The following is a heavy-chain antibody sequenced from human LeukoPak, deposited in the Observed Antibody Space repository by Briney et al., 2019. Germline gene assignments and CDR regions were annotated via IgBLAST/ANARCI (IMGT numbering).Heavy chain of an antibody. CDR2: ISTSSDVI. V-gene: IGHV3-48*01. J-gene: IGHJ5*02. CDR1: GFTFRAYS. Sequence: GGSLRLSCAASGFTFRAYSMNWVRQAPGKGLEWVSYISTSSDVIYYADSVEGRFTVSRDNAKNSLYLQMNSLRAEDTAVYYCARDHDGSGTPGEFDPWGQGTLVTVSS. D-gene: IGHD3-10*01. CDR3: ARDHDGSGTPGEFDP.